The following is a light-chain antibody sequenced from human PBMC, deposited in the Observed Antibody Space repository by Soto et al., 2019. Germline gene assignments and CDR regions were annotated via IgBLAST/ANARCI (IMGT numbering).Light chain of an antibody. CDR2: DAS. CDR1: QSISSW. CDR3: QQYSTYSWT. V-gene: IGKV1-5*01. J-gene: IGKJ1*01. Sequence: DIQMTQSPSTLSASVGDRVTITCRASQSISSWLAWYQVKPGKAPKLLMHDASSLESGVPSRFSGSASGTEFTLTISSLQPDDFATYFCQQYSTYSWTFGQGTKVDIK.